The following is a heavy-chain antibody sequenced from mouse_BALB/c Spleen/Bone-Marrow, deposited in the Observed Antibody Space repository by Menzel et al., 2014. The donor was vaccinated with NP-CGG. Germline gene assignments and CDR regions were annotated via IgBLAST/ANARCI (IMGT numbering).Heavy chain of an antibody. D-gene: IGHD2-14*01. CDR2: ISCYNGAT. Sequence: LVKTGASVKISCKASGYSFTGYYVHWVKQSHGKSLEWIGYISCYNGATSYNQKFKGKATFTVDTSSSTAYMQFNSLTSEDSAVYYCARTEYYRYDGAMDYWGQGTSVTVSS. CDR3: ARTEYYRYDGAMDY. CDR1: GYSFTGYY. V-gene: IGHV1S34*01. J-gene: IGHJ4*01.